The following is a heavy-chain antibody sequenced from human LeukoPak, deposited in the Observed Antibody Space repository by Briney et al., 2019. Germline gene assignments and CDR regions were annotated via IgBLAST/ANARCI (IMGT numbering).Heavy chain of an antibody. V-gene: IGHV3-21*01. J-gene: IGHJ6*03. CDR3: ARDPYSGGYGAYYYYYMDV. Sequence: GGSLRLSCPASGFIFSTYNMNWVRQAPGKALEWVSSITSSSSHTYYADSVKGRYTISRDNAKNSLYLQMDSLRAEDTAVYYCARDPYSGGYGAYYYYYMDVWGKGTTVTISS. D-gene: IGHD1-26*01. CDR1: GFIFSTYN. CDR2: ITSSSSHT.